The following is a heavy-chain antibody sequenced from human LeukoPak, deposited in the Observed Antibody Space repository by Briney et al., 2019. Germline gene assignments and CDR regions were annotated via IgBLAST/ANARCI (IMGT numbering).Heavy chain of an antibody. CDR1: GFTFSSYC. CDR3: VRDKVGFDF. V-gene: IGHV3-7*03. J-gene: IGHJ4*02. CDR2: IKQGGSEK. Sequence: GGSLRLSCAASGFTFSSYCMSWVRQAPGKGLEWVANIKQGGSEKYYVDSVKGRFTISRDNAKNSLYLQMNSLRAEDTAVYYCVRDKVGFDFWGQGTLVTVSS.